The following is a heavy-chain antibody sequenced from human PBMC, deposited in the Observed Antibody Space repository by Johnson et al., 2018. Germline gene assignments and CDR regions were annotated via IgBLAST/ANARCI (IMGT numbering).Heavy chain of an antibody. Sequence: QVQLVESGGGVVQPGRSLRLSCAASGFTFSSYGMHWVRQAPGKGLEWVAVISYDGSNKYYADSVKGRFTISRDNSKNTLYLQMNSLRAEDTAVYYCAVLNAVTNGHYFDYWGQGTLVTVSS. CDR1: GFTFSSYG. D-gene: IGHD4-11*01. V-gene: IGHV3-30*03. J-gene: IGHJ4*02. CDR2: ISYDGSNK. CDR3: AVLNAVTNGHYFDY.